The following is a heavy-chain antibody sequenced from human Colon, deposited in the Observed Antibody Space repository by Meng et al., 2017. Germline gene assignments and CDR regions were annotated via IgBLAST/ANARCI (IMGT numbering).Heavy chain of an antibody. CDR1: DFIVTSDY. CDR3: VGGNEAHYYYYAIDV. CDR2: IYNGGST. Sequence: GESLKISCAASDFIVTSDYMFWVRQAPGKGLEWVSVIYNGGSTFYTDSVKGRFTISRDNSKNTLYLQMNSLRAEDTAVYYCVGGNEAHYYYYAIDVWGQGNTVTVSS. J-gene: IGHJ6*02. D-gene: IGHD4-23*01. V-gene: IGHV3-66*02.